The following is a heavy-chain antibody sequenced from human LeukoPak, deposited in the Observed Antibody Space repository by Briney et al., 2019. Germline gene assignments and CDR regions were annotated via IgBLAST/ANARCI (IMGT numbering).Heavy chain of an antibody. CDR1: GFTVSSNY. CDR3: ASSTDYGGNRFDY. V-gene: IGHV3-66*01. D-gene: IGHD4-23*01. J-gene: IGHJ4*02. Sequence: GGSLRLSCAASGFTVSSNYMSWVRQAPGKGLEWVSVIYSGGSTYYADSVKGRFTISRDNSKNTLYLQMNSLRVEDTAVYYCASSTDYGGNRFDYWGQGTLVTVSS. CDR2: IYSGGST.